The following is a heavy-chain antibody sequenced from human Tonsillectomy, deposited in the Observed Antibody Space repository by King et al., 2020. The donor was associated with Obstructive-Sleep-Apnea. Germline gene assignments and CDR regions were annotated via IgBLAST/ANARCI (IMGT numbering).Heavy chain of an antibody. CDR2: IKQDGSEE. V-gene: IGHV3-7*01. J-gene: IGHJ3*02. D-gene: IGHD3-10*01. CDR3: VRDRLGHLFEGFDI. CDR1: GFTFTAYW. Sequence: VQLVQSGGGLVQPGGSLKLSCAASGFTFTAYWMSWVRQAPGTGLEWVANIKQDGSEEYYVDAVKGRFTISRDNAKNSLFLQMNSLRAEDTAVYFCVRDRLGHLFEGFDIWGQGTMVTVSS.